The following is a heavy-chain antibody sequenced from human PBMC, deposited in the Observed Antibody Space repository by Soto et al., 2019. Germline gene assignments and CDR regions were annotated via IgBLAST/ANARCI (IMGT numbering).Heavy chain of an antibody. CDR1: GYTFTSYY. Sequence: QVQLVQSGAEVKKPGASVKVSCKASGYTFTSYYMHWVRQAPGQGLEWMGIINPSGGSTSYAQKFQGRVTMIRDTSTSTVYMELSSLRSEDTAVYYCARGIVVVVAATLGLGAHYWGQGTLVTVSS. J-gene: IGHJ4*02. D-gene: IGHD2-15*01. CDR3: ARGIVVVVAATLGLGAHY. CDR2: INPSGGST. V-gene: IGHV1-46*01.